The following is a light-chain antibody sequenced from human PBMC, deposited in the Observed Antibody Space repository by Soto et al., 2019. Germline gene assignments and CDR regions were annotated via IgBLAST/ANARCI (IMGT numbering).Light chain of an antibody. Sequence: EVVLTQSPGTLSLSPGERATLSCRASQSVSSSYLAWYQQKPGQALRLLIYGASSRSTGIPDRFSGSGSGTDFTPTNSTLEPEDSAVYDGQHDCSSPRTFGQGTKVDIK. CDR1: QSVSSSY. CDR2: GAS. J-gene: IGKJ1*01. V-gene: IGKV3-20*01. CDR3: QHDCSSPRT.